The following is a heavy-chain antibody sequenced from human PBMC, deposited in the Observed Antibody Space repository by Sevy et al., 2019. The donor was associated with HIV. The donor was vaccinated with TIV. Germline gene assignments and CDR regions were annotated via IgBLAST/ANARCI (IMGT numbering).Heavy chain of an antibody. J-gene: IGHJ4*02. CDR2: IYYNGHI. Sequence: SETLSLTCTVSGGSITSLYWNWIRQPPGKGLEWIANIYYNGHINYNPSLKGRVTLSLDTSNNQFSLRLSSVTAADTAMYYCAGENAWGRGYSWGQGTLVTVSS. CDR3: AGENAWGRGYS. V-gene: IGHV4-59*08. CDR1: GGSITSLY. D-gene: IGHD1-26*01.